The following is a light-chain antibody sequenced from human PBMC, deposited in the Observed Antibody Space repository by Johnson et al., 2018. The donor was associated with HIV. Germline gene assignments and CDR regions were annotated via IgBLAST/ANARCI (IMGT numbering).Light chain of an antibody. CDR1: SSNIGNNY. Sequence: QSVLTQPPSVSAAPGQKVTISCSGSSSNIGNNYVSWYQQLPGTAPKLLIHENNKRPSGIPDRFSGSKSGTSATLGITGLRPGDEADYYCGTWDNSLSTGGVFGTGTKVTVL. CDR2: ENN. J-gene: IGLJ1*01. CDR3: GTWDNSLSTGGV. V-gene: IGLV1-51*02.